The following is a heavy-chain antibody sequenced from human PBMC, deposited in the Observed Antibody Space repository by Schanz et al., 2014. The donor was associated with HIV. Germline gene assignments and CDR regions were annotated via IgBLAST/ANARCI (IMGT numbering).Heavy chain of an antibody. CDR3: AKRGPYTGRYEYFQQ. V-gene: IGHV3-23*01. Sequence: EVQLLESGGGLVQPGGSLRLSCAASGFTFSSYAMSWVRLAPGKGLEWVSTVGYGGDNTYYADSVEGRFTISRDNTKNTVYLQMNSLRAEDTALYYCAKRGPYTGRYEYFQQWGQGTLVTVSS. D-gene: IGHD1-26*01. CDR2: VGYGGDNT. CDR1: GFTFSSYA. J-gene: IGHJ1*01.